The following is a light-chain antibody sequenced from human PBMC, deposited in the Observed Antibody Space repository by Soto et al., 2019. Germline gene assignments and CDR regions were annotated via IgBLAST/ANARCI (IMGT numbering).Light chain of an antibody. CDR1: QSLLHITGETF. Sequence: DVVMTQTPLSLSVDPGQPASISCKSSQSLLHITGETFLFWYLQKPGQSPQLLIYEVSTRVSGVPDRFSGSGSGTDFTLEISRVETDDVGIYYCMQRTQLPPTFGQGTRL. J-gene: IGKJ5*01. V-gene: IGKV2D-29*02. CDR3: MQRTQLPPT. CDR2: EVS.